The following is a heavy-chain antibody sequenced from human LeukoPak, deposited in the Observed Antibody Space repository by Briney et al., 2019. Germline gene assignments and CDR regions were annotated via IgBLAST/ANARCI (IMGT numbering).Heavy chain of an antibody. CDR3: VRDWDCSGSDCYSPAVGWFAP. Sequence: GASVKVSCKASGYTFTSYAISWVRQAPGQGLEWMGWISAYNGNTSYAQKLQARVTMTRDTSTTTAYMELRSLRFDDTAVYYCVRDWDCSGSDCYSPAVGWFAPWGQGTLVTVSS. D-gene: IGHD2-15*01. V-gene: IGHV1-18*04. CDR1: GYTFTSYA. CDR2: ISAYNGNT. J-gene: IGHJ5*02.